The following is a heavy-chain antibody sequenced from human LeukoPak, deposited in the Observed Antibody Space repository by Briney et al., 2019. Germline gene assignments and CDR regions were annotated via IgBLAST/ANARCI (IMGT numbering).Heavy chain of an antibody. J-gene: IGHJ4*02. D-gene: IGHD6-19*01. Sequence: PGGSLRLSCAASGFTFSNAWMSWVRQAPGKGLEWVGRIKSKTDGGTTDYAAPVKGRFTISRDDSKNTLYLQMNSLKTEDTAVYYCTTAGTYSSGWYWVDYWAREPWSPSPQ. CDR1: GFTFSNAW. CDR2: IKSKTDGGTT. V-gene: IGHV3-15*01. CDR3: TTAGTYSSGWYWVDY.